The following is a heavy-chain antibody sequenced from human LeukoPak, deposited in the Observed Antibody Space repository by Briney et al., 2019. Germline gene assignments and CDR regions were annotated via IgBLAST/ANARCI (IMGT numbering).Heavy chain of an antibody. J-gene: IGHJ4*02. V-gene: IGHV1-18*01. CDR3: AWSHYYDSSGNFDY. CDR1: GYTFTSYG. CDR2: ISAYNGNT. D-gene: IGHD3-22*01. Sequence: GASVKVSCKASGYTFTSYGISWVRQAPGQGLEWMGWISAYNGNTNYAQKLQGRVTMTTDTSTSTAYLELRSLRSDDTAVYYCAWSHYYDSSGNFDYWGQGTLVTVSS.